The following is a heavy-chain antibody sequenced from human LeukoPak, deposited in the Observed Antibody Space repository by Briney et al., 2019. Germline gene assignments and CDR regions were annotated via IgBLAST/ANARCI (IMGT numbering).Heavy chain of an antibody. CDR3: AREAYTFGGVIVIPGYDY. D-gene: IGHD3-16*02. CDR1: GGSISSSSYY. J-gene: IGHJ4*02. CDR2: IYYSGST. V-gene: IGHV4-39*07. Sequence: TSETLSLTCTVSGGSISSSSYYWGWIRQPPGKGLEWIGSIYYSGSTYYNPSLKSRVTISVDTSKNQFSLKLSSVTAADTAVYFCAREAYTFGGVIVIPGYDYWGQGTLVTVSS.